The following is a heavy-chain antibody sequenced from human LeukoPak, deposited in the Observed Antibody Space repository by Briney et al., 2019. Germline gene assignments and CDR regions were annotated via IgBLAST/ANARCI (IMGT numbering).Heavy chain of an antibody. Sequence: GGSLRLSCAASGFTFDDYGMSWVRQAPGKGLEWVSGINWNGGSTGYADSVKGRFTISRDNAKNSLYLQMNSLRAEDTALYYCARVNSSGSYLGYFDYWGEGTLVTVSS. V-gene: IGHV3-20*04. D-gene: IGHD3-10*01. J-gene: IGHJ4*02. CDR1: GFTFDDYG. CDR3: ARVNSSGSYLGYFDY. CDR2: INWNGGST.